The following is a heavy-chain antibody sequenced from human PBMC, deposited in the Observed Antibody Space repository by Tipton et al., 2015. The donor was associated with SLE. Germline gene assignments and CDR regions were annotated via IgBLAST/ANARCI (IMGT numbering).Heavy chain of an antibody. J-gene: IGHJ3*02. CDR2: INHSGST. D-gene: IGHD2-21*02. CDR1: GGSFSGYY. CDR3: AREDCGGDCYHDAFDT. Sequence: TLSLTCAVYGGSFSGYYWSWIRQPPGKGLEWIGEINHSGSTNYNPSLKSRVTISVDTSKNQFSLKLSSVTAADTAVYYCAREDCGGDCYHDAFDTWGQGTMVTVSS. V-gene: IGHV4-34*01.